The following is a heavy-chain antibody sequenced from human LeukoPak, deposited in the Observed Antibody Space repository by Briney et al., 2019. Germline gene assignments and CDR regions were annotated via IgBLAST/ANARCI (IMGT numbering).Heavy chain of an antibody. CDR3: ARDYRDTVRGYHDY. CDR2: IIPILGIA. V-gene: IGHV1-69*04. J-gene: IGHJ4*02. Sequence: SVKVSCKASGGTFSSYAISWVRQAPGQGLEWMGRIIPILGIANYAQKFQGRVTITADKSTSTAYMELSSLRSEDTAVYYCARDYRDTVRGYHDYWGQGTLVTVSS. CDR1: GGTFSSYA. D-gene: IGHD3-10*01.